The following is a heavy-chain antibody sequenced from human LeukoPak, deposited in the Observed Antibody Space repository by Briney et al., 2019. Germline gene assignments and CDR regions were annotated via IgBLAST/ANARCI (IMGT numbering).Heavy chain of an antibody. D-gene: IGHD3-22*01. CDR2: ISGSGGST. V-gene: IGHV3-23*01. Sequence: PGGSLRLSCAASGFTFSSYAMSWVRQAPGKGLEWVSAISGSGGSTYYADSVKGRFTIPRDNSKNTLYLQMNSLRAEDTAVYYCAKDFRALDYYDSSGYCPWGQGTLVTVSS. CDR3: AKDFRALDYYDSSGYCP. CDR1: GFTFSSYA. J-gene: IGHJ5*02.